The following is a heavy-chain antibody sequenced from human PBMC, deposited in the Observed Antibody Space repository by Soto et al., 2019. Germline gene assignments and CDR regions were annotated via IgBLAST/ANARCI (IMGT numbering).Heavy chain of an antibody. CDR1: GGSCSAYY. Sequence: PSESLSLTCAVNGGSCSAYYWTWIRQPPGRGLEWIGEIDHSGSTNYNPSLESRVTISIDTAKNRFSLNVTSVTAADTAVYYCVRGLRYSGMDVWGQGTTVTVSS. CDR3: VRGLRYSGMDV. D-gene: IGHD2-15*01. J-gene: IGHJ6*02. V-gene: IGHV4-34*01. CDR2: IDHSGST.